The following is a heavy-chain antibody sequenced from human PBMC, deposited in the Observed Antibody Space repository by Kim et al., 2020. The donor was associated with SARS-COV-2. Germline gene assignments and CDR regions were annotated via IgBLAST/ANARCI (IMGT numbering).Heavy chain of an antibody. CDR1: GFTFSSYA. CDR3: AKYTNREDFDY. Sequence: GGSLRLSCAAPGFTFSSYAMTWVRQAPGKGLEWVSVISGSGDLTFHADSVKGRFTISRDNSKNTLYLQMDSLRVEDTAMYFCAKYTNREDFDYWGQGALVTVSS. CDR2: ISGSGDLT. V-gene: IGHV3-23*01. D-gene: IGHD6-13*01. J-gene: IGHJ4*02.